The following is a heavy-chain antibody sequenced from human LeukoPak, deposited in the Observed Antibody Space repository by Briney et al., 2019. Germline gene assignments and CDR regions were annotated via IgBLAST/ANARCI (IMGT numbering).Heavy chain of an antibody. CDR1: GYTFTSYG. Sequence: ASVKVSCKASGYTFTSYGISWVRQAPGQGLEWMGWISAYNGNTNYAQKLQGRVTMTTDTFTSTAYMELRSLRSDDTAVYYCASTPPDDILTGYPPKVDVHYGMDVWGQGTTVTVSS. V-gene: IGHV1-18*01. D-gene: IGHD3-9*01. CDR3: ASTPPDDILTGYPPKVDVHYGMDV. CDR2: ISAYNGNT. J-gene: IGHJ6*02.